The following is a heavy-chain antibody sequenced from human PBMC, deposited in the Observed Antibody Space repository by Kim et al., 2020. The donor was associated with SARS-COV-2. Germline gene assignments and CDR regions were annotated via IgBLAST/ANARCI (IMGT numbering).Heavy chain of an antibody. D-gene: IGHD2-2*01. Sequence: GGSLRLSCTASGFTFGDYAMSWVRQAPGKGLEWVGFIRSKAYGGTTEYAASVKGRFTISRDDSKSIAYLQMNSLKTEDTAVYYCTRVVQAAMLPYYYYGMDVWGQGTTVTVSS. V-gene: IGHV3-49*04. CDR3: TRVVQAAMLPYYYYGMDV. J-gene: IGHJ6*02. CDR2: IRSKAYGGTT. CDR1: GFTFGDYA.